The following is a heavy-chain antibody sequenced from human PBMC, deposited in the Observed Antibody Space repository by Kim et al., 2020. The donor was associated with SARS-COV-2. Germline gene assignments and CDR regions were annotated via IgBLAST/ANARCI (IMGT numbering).Heavy chain of an antibody. CDR3: AKGRRRPGSGSYWDYGMDV. J-gene: IGHJ6*02. D-gene: IGHD3-10*01. CDR2: ISWDGGST. CDR1: GFTFDDYT. V-gene: IGHV3-43*01. Sequence: GGSLRLSCAASGFTFDDYTMHWVRQAPGKGLEWVSLISWDGGSTYYADSVKGRFTISRDNSKNSLYLQMNSLRTEDTALYYCAKGRRRPGSGSYWDYGMDVWGQGTTVTVSS.